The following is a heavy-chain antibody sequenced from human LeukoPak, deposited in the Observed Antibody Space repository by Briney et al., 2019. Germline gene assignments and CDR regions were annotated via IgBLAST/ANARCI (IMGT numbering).Heavy chain of an antibody. CDR1: TYSVTSDYY. CDR3: ARHWGRREAFDI. J-gene: IGHJ3*02. D-gene: IGHD3-16*01. V-gene: IGHV4-38-2*01. Sequence: SETLSLTCAVSTYSVTSDYYWAWIRQSPETGLEWIGTIYHTGSSYYNPSLESRVTMSVRTFDNEFSLKLTSVTAADTAVYYCARHWGRREAFDIWGQGTVVTVSS. CDR2: IYHTGSS.